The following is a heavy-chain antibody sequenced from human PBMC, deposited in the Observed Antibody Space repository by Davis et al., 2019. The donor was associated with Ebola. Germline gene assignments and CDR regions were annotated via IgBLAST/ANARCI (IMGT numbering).Heavy chain of an antibody. Sequence: GESLKISCAASGFSFSNYAMTWVRQAPGKGLEWVSIINNSGGSTVYADSVKGRFTISRDNAKNSLYLQMNSLRAEDTAVYYCARRFQLTIFGVVTRSYGMDVWGQGTTVTVSS. D-gene: IGHD3-3*01. CDR2: INNSGGST. CDR3: ARRFQLTIFGVVTRSYGMDV. V-gene: IGHV3-23*01. J-gene: IGHJ6*02. CDR1: GFSFSNYA.